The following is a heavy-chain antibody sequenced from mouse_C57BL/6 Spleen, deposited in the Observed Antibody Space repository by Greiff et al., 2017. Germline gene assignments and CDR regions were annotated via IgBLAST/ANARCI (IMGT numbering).Heavy chain of an antibody. V-gene: IGHV1-82*01. D-gene: IGHD1-1*01. CDR3: APSCDKGFAY. J-gene: IGHJ3*01. CDR1: GYAFSSSW. Sequence: VQLQQSGPELVKPGASVKISCKASGYAFSSSWMNWVKQRPGKGLEWIGRIYPGDGDTNYNGKFKGKATLTADKSSSTAYMQLSSLTSEDSAVYFCAPSCDKGFAYWGQGTLVTVSA. CDR2: IYPGDGDT.